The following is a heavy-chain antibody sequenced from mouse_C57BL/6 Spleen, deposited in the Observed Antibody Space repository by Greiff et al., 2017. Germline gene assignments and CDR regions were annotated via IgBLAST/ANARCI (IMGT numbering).Heavy chain of an antibody. V-gene: IGHV14-1*01. J-gene: IGHJ2*01. CDR1: GFNIKDYY. CDR2: IDPEDGAN. D-gene: IGHD2-3*01. CDR3: TTGGVGIYDGYYLDY. Sequence: VQLQQSGAELVRQGASVKLSCPASGFNIKDYYMHWVKQRPEQGLEWIGRIDPEDGANEYAQKFQGKATMTADTSSNTAYLQLSSLTAEDTAVYYCTTGGVGIYDGYYLDYWGQGTTLPVSS.